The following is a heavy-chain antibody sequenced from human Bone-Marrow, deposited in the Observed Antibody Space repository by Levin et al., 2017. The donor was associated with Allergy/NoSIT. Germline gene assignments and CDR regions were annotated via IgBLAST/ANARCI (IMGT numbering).Heavy chain of an antibody. J-gene: IGHJ6*02. CDR3: ARDRGGQITIFWPHDYYGVDV. CDR2: IRSKVLGGTT. Sequence: GGSLRLSCTGSGFRFSDHVMTWFRQAPGKGLEWVGFIRSKVLGGTTEYAASVKGRFTISRDDSDSVAYLQMDSLKAEDTAVYYCARDRGGQITIFWPHDYYGVDVWGQGTTVTVSS. D-gene: IGHD3-9*01. CDR1: GFRFSDHV. V-gene: IGHV3-49*03.